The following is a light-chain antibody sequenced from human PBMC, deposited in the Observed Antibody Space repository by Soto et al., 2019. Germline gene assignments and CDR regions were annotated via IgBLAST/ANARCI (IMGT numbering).Light chain of an antibody. J-gene: IGKJ1*01. CDR3: QQSYSTPRT. CDR2: AAS. Sequence: DIPMTQSPSSLSASVGDRVTITCRASQSISSYLNWYQQKPGKAPKLLIDAASSLQSGGPSRFSGSGSGTDFTLTISSLQPEDFATYYCQQSYSTPRTFGQGTKVEIK. CDR1: QSISSY. V-gene: IGKV1-39*01.